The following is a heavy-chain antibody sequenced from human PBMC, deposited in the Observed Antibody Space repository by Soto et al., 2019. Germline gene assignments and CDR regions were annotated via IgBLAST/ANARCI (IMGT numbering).Heavy chain of an antibody. V-gene: IGHV4-4*02. Sequence: SETLSLTCAVSGGSISSANWGTWVRQPPGKGLEWIGEIYHGGSTSYNPSLKSRVTLSLDKFKNHFSLNLTSVTAADTAVYYCARLSFSYGVDVWGQGTTVTVSS. CDR2: IYHGGST. CDR3: ARLSFSYGVDV. CDR1: GGSISSANW. J-gene: IGHJ6*02.